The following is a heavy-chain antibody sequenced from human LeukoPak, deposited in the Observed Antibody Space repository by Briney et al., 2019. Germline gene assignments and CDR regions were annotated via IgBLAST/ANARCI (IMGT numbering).Heavy chain of an antibody. J-gene: IGHJ3*02. Sequence: GGSLRLSCAASGFTFSSYAMSWVRQAPGKGLEWVSAISGSGGSTYHADSVKGRFTISRDNYKNTLYLQMNSLRAEDTAVYYCAKEFSYYYDSSGYYSGTDAFDIWGQGTLVTVSS. CDR3: AKEFSYYYDSSGYYSGTDAFDI. CDR1: GFTFSSYA. D-gene: IGHD3-22*01. V-gene: IGHV3-23*01. CDR2: ISGSGGST.